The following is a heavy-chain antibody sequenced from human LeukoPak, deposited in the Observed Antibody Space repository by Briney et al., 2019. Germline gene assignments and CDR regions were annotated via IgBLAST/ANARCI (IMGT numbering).Heavy chain of an antibody. Sequence: GASVKVSCKTSGYTFTTYGISWVRQAPGQGLEWMGWISTNNGNTKYAQNFQGRVTMTTDTSTSTAYMELRSLRSDDTAVYYCARDFGPGSYCDYWGQGTLVTVSS. D-gene: IGHD3-10*01. J-gene: IGHJ4*02. CDR3: ARDFGPGSYCDY. V-gene: IGHV1-18*01. CDR1: GYTFTTYG. CDR2: ISTNNGNT.